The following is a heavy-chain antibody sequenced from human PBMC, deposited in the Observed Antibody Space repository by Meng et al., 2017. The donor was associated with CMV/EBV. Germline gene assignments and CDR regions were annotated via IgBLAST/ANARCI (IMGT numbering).Heavy chain of an antibody. J-gene: IGHJ4*02. V-gene: IGHV3-33*01. CDR3: AREISGSALDY. CDR1: GFTFSSYG. D-gene: IGHD7-27*01. CDR2: IWYDGSNK. Sequence: LSCAASGFTFSSYGMHWVRQAPGKGLEWVAVIWYDGSNKYYAGSVKGRFTISRDNSKNTVYLQMNSLRAEDTAVYYCAREISGSALDYWGQGTLVTVSS.